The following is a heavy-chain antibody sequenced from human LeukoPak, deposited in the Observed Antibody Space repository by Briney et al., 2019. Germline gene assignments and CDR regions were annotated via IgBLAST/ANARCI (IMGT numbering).Heavy chain of an antibody. V-gene: IGHV3-23*01. CDR3: ARRGL. CDR1: GFTFRSYA. CDR2: ISGSVDNT. Sequence: GGSLRLSCAASGFTFRSYAMTWVRQAPGKGLEWVSLISGSVDNTFYADSVKGRFTISRDNAKNSLYLQMNSLRAEDTAVYYCARRGLWGQGTLVTVSS. J-gene: IGHJ4*02. D-gene: IGHD3-10*01.